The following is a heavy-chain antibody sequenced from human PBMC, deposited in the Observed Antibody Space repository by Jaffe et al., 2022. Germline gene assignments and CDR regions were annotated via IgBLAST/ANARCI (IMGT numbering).Heavy chain of an antibody. CDR1: GFTFDDYA. CDR3: AKGGGGSPRNNWFDP. CDR2: ISWNSGSI. J-gene: IGHJ5*02. D-gene: IGHD2-15*01. V-gene: IGHV3-9*01. Sequence: EVQLVESGGGLVQPGRSLRLSCAASGFTFDDYAMHWVRQAPGKGLEWVSGISWNSGSIGYADSVKGRFTISRDNAKNSLYLQMNSLRAEDTALYYCAKGGGGSPRNNWFDPWGQGTLVTVSS.